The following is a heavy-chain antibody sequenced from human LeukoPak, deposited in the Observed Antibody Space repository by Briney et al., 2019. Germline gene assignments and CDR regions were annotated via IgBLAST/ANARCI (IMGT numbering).Heavy chain of an antibody. V-gene: IGHV3-7*01. D-gene: IGHD2-2*01. Sequence: GGSLRLSCAASGFTFSSYEMNWVRQAPGKGLEWVANIKQDGSEKYYVDSVKGRFTISRDNAKNSLYLQMNSLRAGDTAVYYCARDRRLGYCSSTSCYPYYYYGMDVWGQGTTVTVSS. CDR3: ARDRRLGYCSSTSCYPYYYYGMDV. CDR2: IKQDGSEK. J-gene: IGHJ6*02. CDR1: GFTFSSYE.